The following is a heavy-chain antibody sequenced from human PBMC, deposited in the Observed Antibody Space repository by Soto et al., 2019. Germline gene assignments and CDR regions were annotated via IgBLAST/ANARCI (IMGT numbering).Heavy chain of an antibody. J-gene: IGHJ4*02. Sequence: ASVKVSCKASGYTFTSYAMHWVRQAPGQRLEWMGWINAGNGNTKYSQKSQGRVTITRDTSASTAYMELSSLRSEDTAVYYCAREGVVTLHAFDYWGQGTLVTVSS. CDR1: GYTFTSYA. V-gene: IGHV1-3*01. D-gene: IGHD3-3*01. CDR3: AREGVVTLHAFDY. CDR2: INAGNGNT.